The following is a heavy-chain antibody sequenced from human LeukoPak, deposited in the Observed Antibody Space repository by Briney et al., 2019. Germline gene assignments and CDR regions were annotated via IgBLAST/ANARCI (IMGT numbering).Heavy chain of an antibody. D-gene: IGHD5-18*01. Sequence: ETLSLTCTVSGGSISSSSYYWGWIRQPPGKGLEWVSVIYSGGSTYYADSVKGRFTISRDNSKNTLYLQMNSLRAEDTAVYYCARAVDTAMDIGPIGYWGQGTLVTVSS. CDR1: GGSISSSSYY. CDR2: IYSGGST. V-gene: IGHV3-53*01. J-gene: IGHJ4*02. CDR3: ARAVDTAMDIGPIGY.